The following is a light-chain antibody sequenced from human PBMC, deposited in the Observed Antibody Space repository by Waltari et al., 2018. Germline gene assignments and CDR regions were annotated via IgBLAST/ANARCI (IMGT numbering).Light chain of an antibody. CDR1: QSISGSW. V-gene: IGKV3-20*01. CDR3: QQYDASSVT. CDR2: GAS. Sequence: EIVLTQSPGTLSLSPGERATLSCRASQSISGSWLALYQQKPGQAPRLLMYGASSRATAIPDRFSGSGSGTDFTLTISRLEPEDFAVYYCQQYDASSVTFGGGTKVEIK. J-gene: IGKJ4*01.